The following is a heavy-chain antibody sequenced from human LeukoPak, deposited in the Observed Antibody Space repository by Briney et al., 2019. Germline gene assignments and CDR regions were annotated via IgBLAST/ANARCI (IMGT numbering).Heavy chain of an antibody. J-gene: IGHJ4*02. D-gene: IGHD4/OR15-4a*01. CDR2: IIHSGST. V-gene: IGHV4-34*12. Sequence: SETLSLTCAVYGGSFSSHPWTWIRQPPGKGLEWIGQIIHSGSTKYNPSLNGRVTMSVDTSKNQFSLKLTSVTAADTAVYYCARGAPGYWGQGTLVTVSS. CDR3: ARGAPGY. CDR1: GGSFSSHP.